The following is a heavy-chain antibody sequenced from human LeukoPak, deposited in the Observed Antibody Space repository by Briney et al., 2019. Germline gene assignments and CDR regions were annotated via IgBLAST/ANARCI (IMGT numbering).Heavy chain of an antibody. CDR1: GFTFSSYG. CDR3: AKDFRIAARGTATDYFDY. V-gene: IGHV3-30*18. CDR2: ISYDESKK. J-gene: IGHJ4*02. Sequence: PGRSLRLSCAASGFTFSSYGMHWVRQAPGKGLEWVALISYDESKKYYADSVRGRFTISRDNSKNTLYLQLNSLRAEDAAVFYCAKDFRIAARGTATDYFDYWGQGTLVTVSS. D-gene: IGHD6-13*01.